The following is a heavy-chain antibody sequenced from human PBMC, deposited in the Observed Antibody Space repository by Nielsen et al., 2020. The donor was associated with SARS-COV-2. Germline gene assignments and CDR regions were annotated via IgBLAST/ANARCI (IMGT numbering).Heavy chain of an antibody. CDR1: GFTFSSYA. D-gene: IGHD3-22*01. V-gene: IGHV3-30-3*01. CDR2: ISYAGSNK. J-gene: IGHJ4*02. CDR3: ARDVALNDYYDSSGYYGGPADY. Sequence: GESLKISCAASGFTFSSYAMHWVRQAPGKGLEWVAVISYAGSNKYYADSVKGRFTISRDNFKNTLYLQMNSLRAEDTAVYYCARDVALNDYYDSSGYYGGPADYWGQGTLVTVSS.